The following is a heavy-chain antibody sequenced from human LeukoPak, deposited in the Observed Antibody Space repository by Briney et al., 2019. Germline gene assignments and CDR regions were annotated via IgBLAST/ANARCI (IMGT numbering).Heavy chain of an antibody. V-gene: IGHV2-5*01. CDR1: GFSLSTSGVG. Sequence: SGPTLVNPTQTLTLTCTFSGFSLSTSGVGVGWIRQPPGKALEWLALIYWNDDKRYSPSLKSRLTITKDTSKNQVVLTMTNMDPVDTATYYCAHRGDRMNLRYSSGWYFGYWGQGTLVTVSS. J-gene: IGHJ4*02. D-gene: IGHD6-19*01. CDR3: AHRGDRMNLRYSSGWYFGY. CDR2: IYWNDDK.